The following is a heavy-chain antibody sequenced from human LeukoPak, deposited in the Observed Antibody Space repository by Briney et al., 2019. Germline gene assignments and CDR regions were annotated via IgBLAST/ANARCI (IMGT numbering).Heavy chain of an antibody. Sequence: QPGGSLRLSCAASGFTFSNHWMHWVRQAPGKGLVWVSRIDSDGSVTDYADSVKGRLTISRDNAKNTLYLQLNSLRAEDTAMYYCASYGRKNYDLDVWGQGTTVTVSS. CDR1: GFTFSNHW. CDR2: IDSDGSVT. D-gene: IGHD3-10*01. J-gene: IGHJ6*02. V-gene: IGHV3-74*01. CDR3: ASYGRKNYDLDV.